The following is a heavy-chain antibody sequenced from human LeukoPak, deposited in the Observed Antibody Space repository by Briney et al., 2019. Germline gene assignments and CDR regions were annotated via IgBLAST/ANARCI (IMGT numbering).Heavy chain of an antibody. CDR2: INHSGST. CDR3: ARGRYNWNVIYYFAY. Sequence: SETLPLTCAVYGGSFSGDYWSWIRRPPGKGVEWIGEINHSGSTNYNPSLKSRVTISVDTSKNQFSLKLSSVTAADTAVYYCARGRYNWNVIYYFAYWGQGTLVTVSS. J-gene: IGHJ4*02. D-gene: IGHD1-20*01. V-gene: IGHV4-34*01. CDR1: GGSFSGDY.